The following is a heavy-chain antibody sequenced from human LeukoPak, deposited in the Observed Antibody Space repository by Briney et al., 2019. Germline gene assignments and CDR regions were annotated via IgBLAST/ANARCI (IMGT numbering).Heavy chain of an antibody. CDR3: ARGLWSAHRREYYFDS. D-gene: IGHD3-3*01. CDR1: GYTFTNYA. CDR2: INAGNGDT. Sequence: ASVRVSCKASGYTFTNYAVNWLRQAPGQRLEWMGWINAGNGDTKFSQNYQARVTITRDASASTAYMELSSLTSEDTAVYFCARGLWSAHRREYYFDSWGQGTLVTVSS. J-gene: IGHJ4*02. V-gene: IGHV1-3*01.